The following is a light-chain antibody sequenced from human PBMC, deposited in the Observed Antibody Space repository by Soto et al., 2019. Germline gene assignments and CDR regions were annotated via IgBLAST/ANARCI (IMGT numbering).Light chain of an antibody. CDR2: EVT. CDR1: NSDVGRYNL. Sequence: QSVLTQPAAVSGSPGQSITISCTGTNSDVGRYNLVSWYQQRPGQAPQVLIYEVTKRPSGVSDRFSGSKFGNTASLTISGLQAEDEGEYFCCSYASSTTYVIFGGGTKVTVL. CDR3: CSYASSTTYVI. V-gene: IGLV2-23*02. J-gene: IGLJ2*01.